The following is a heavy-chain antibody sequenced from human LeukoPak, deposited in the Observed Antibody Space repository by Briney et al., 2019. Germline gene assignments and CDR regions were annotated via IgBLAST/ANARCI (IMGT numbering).Heavy chain of an antibody. D-gene: IGHD6-13*01. CDR1: GFTFGSYW. J-gene: IGHJ4*02. V-gene: IGHV3-7*01. CDR2: IKQDGSEK. Sequence: GGSLRLSCAASGFTFGSYWMSWVRQAPGKGLEWVANIKQDGSEKYYVDSVKGRFTISRDNAKNSLYLQMNSLRAEDTAVYYCARDLVAAAGTDYWGQGTLVTVSS. CDR3: ARDLVAAAGTDY.